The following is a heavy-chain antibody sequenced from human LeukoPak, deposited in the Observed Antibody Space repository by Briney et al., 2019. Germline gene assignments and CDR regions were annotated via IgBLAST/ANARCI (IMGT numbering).Heavy chain of an antibody. CDR2: IYYSGST. D-gene: IGHD4-23*01. J-gene: IGHJ6*02. Sequence: SETLSLTCTVSGGSISSYYWSWIRQPPGKGLEWIGYIYYSGSTNYNPSLKSRVTISVDTFKNQFSLKLSSVTAADTAVYYCARGGYGGNWYDYYYGMDVWGQGTTVTVSS. CDR1: GGSISSYY. CDR3: ARGGYGGNWYDYYYGMDV. V-gene: IGHV4-59*01.